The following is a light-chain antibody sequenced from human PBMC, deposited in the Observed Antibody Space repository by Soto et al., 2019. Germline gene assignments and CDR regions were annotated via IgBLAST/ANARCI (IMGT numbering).Light chain of an antibody. V-gene: IGKV3-20*01. Sequence: EILLTQSPGPLSLSPGEGATLSLMSSQSVSSYLAWYQQKPGQAPRLLIYGASSRATGIPDRFSGSGFGTDFTLTVSRLEPEDFAVYYCQQYSTSPRTFGQGTKVDIK. J-gene: IGKJ1*01. CDR1: QSVSSY. CDR2: GAS. CDR3: QQYSTSPRT.